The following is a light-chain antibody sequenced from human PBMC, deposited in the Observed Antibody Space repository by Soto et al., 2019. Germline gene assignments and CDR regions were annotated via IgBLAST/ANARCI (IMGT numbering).Light chain of an antibody. J-gene: IGLJ2*01. Sequence: QSALTQPASVSGSPGQSITISCTGTSSDIGSYNLVSWYQQRPGKAPKLMIYEGNKRPSAVSNRFSGPESGNTASLTISGLQAEDEADYYCCSYAGNSTLVFGGGTKVTVL. CDR2: EGN. CDR1: SSDIGSYNL. V-gene: IGLV2-23*01. CDR3: CSYAGNSTLV.